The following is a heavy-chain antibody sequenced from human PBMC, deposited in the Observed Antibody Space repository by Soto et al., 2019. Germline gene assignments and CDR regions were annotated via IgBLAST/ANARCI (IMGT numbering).Heavy chain of an antibody. D-gene: IGHD2-2*01. Sequence: QVQLVESGGGVVQPGRSLRLSCAASGFTFSSYAMHWVRQAPGKGLEWVAVISYDGSNKYYADSVKGRFTISRDNSKNTLYLQMNSLRAEDTAVYYCARDWVDYCTSTSCRGPIDYWGQGTLVTVSS. CDR3: ARDWVDYCTSTSCRGPIDY. J-gene: IGHJ4*02. CDR2: ISYDGSNK. V-gene: IGHV3-30-3*01. CDR1: GFTFSSYA.